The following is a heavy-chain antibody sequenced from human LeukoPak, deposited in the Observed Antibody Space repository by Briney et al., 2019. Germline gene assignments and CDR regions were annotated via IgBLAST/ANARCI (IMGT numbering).Heavy chain of an antibody. Sequence: GGSLRLSCAASGFTFSSYSMNWVRQAPGKGLEWVSSISSSSSYIYYADSVKGRFTISRDNAKNSLYLQMNSLRAEDTAVYYCARALTPSPLVYYYYMDVWGKGTTVTVSS. CDR3: ARALTPSPLVYYYYMDV. J-gene: IGHJ6*03. CDR2: ISSSSSYI. CDR1: GFTFSSYS. V-gene: IGHV3-21*01.